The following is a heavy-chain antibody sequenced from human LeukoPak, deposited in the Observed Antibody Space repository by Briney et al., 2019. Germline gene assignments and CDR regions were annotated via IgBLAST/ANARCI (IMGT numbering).Heavy chain of an antibody. J-gene: IGHJ4*02. D-gene: IGHD3-22*01. CDR3: AREEDSSGYYLDY. V-gene: IGHV3-53*01. CDR2: IYAGGST. Sequence: PGGSLRLSCAASGFTVSNNYMSWVRQAPGKGLEWVSLIYAGGSTYYADSVKGRFTISRDNSKNTLYLQMNSLRAEDTAVYYCAREEDSSGYYLDYWGQGTLVTVSS. CDR1: GFTVSNNY.